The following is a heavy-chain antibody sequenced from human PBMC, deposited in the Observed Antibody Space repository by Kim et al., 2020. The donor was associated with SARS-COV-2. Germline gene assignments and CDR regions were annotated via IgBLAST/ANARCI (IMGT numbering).Heavy chain of an antibody. D-gene: IGHD3-22*01. Sequence: GGSLRLSCAASGFTFSSYAMSWVRQAPGKGLEWVSDISDSGGTTYYADSVQGRFTISRDNSKNTLFLQMNSLRAEDTAVYYCAKSPTHSYDCGYFDYWR. CDR2: ISDSGGTT. V-gene: IGHV3-23*01. CDR1: GFTFSSYA. CDR3: AKSPTHSYDCGYFDY. J-gene: IGHJ4*01.